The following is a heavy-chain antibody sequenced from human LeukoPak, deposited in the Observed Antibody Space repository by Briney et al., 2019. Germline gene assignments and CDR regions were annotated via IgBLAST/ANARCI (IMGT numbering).Heavy chain of an antibody. CDR1: GFRFDDYG. D-gene: IGHD2-2*01. CDR3: GRVYCSTTSCYDYYDYYMDV. CDR2: TNWDGAST. Sequence: GGSLRLSCAASGFRFDDYGMSWVRHVPGKGLEWVSGTNWDGASTGYADSVKGRFTISRDNVKNFLYLQMNSLRVEDTALYFCGRVYCSTTSCYDYYDYYMDVWGKGTAVTVSS. J-gene: IGHJ6*03. V-gene: IGHV3-20*04.